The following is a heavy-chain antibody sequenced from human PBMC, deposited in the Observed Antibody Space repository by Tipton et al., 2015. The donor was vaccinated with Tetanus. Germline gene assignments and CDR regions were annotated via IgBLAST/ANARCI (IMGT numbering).Heavy chain of an antibody. CDR2: VSYSGRT. D-gene: IGHD2-2*01. J-gene: IGHJ4*02. CDR1: GGSLRTSDYY. Sequence: TLSLTCIVSGGSLRTSDYYGAWVRQSPGKGLEWIGSVSYSGRTYYNPSLKSRFTMSVDTSKKDFSVRLTSVTAADTAVYYCAKSDRVTRTSWYFHDWGQGTLVTVSS. CDR3: AKSDRVTRTSWYFHD. V-gene: IGHV4-39*02.